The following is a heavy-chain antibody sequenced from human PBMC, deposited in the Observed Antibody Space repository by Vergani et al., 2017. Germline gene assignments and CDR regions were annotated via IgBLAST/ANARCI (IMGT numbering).Heavy chain of an antibody. V-gene: IGHV3-21*01. CDR3: AGRPPGIAGAGAFDY. CDR1: GFTLSSYS. CDR2: ISSSSSDR. Sequence: EVQLVESGGGLVKPGGSLRLSCAASGFTLSSYSMNWVRPAPGKGLGGVASISSSSSDRYYADSVKGRLTLARDNAKNSLYLQMHSLRAEETAVYNCAGRPPGIAGAGAFDYWGQGTLVTVSS. D-gene: IGHD6-19*01. J-gene: IGHJ4*02.